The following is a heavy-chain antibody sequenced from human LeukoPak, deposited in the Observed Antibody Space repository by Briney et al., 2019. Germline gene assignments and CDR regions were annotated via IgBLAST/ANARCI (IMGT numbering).Heavy chain of an antibody. J-gene: IGHJ6*02. D-gene: IGHD2-2*01. CDR3: AKGVPAAIPTAVYGMDV. Sequence: GGSLRLSCAASGFTFSSYAMSWVRQAPGKGLEWVSAISGSGGSTYYADSVKGRFTISRDNSKNTLYLQMNSLRAEDTAVYYCAKGVPAAIPTAVYGMDVWGQGTTVTVSS. CDR2: ISGSGGST. V-gene: IGHV3-23*01. CDR1: GFTFSSYA.